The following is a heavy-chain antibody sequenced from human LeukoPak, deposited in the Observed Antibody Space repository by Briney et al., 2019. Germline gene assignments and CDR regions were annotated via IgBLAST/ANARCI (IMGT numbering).Heavy chain of an antibody. CDR1: GGSISSYY. D-gene: IGHD5-18*01. Sequence: SETLSLTCTVSGGSISSYYWSWIRQPPGKGLEWIGYIYYSGSTNYNPSLKSRVTISVDTSKNQFSLKLSSVTAADTAVYYCARRKAYSYGLYYFDYWGQGTLVTVSS. J-gene: IGHJ4*02. V-gene: IGHV4-59*12. CDR3: ARRKAYSYGLYYFDY. CDR2: IYYSGST.